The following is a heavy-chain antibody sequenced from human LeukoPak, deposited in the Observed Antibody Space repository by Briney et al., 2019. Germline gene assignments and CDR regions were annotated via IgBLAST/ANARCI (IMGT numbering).Heavy chain of an antibody. CDR3: ARDKPNCSSTSCYSEFDP. J-gene: IGHJ5*02. D-gene: IGHD2-2*01. V-gene: IGHV4-31*03. Sequence: SETLSLTCTVSGGSISSGGYYWSWIRQHPGKCLEWIGYIYYSGSTNYNPSLKSRVSISVDTSKNQFSLKLSSVTAADTAVYYCARDKPNCSSTSCYSEFDPWGQGTLVTVSS. CDR1: GGSISSGGYY. CDR2: IYYSGST.